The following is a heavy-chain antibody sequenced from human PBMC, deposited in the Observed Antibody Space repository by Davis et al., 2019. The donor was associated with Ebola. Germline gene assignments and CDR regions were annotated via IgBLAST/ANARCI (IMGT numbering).Heavy chain of an antibody. Sequence: PGGSLRLSCAASGFTFSYFYMHWIRQAPGKGLECVSYISGSDGSMYYADSVKGRFTISRDNAKNSLYLQMNSLRAEDTAVYSCARGHSAYEYWGLNYWGQGTLVTVSS. V-gene: IGHV3-11*01. CDR1: GFTFSYFY. CDR3: ARGHSAYEYWGLNY. J-gene: IGHJ4*02. CDR2: ISGSDGSM. D-gene: IGHD5-12*01.